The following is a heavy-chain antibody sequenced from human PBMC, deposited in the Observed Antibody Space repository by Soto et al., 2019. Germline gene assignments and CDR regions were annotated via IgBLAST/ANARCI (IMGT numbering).Heavy chain of an antibody. Sequence: PGGSLRLSCAASGFTFDDYAMHWVRHAQGKGLEWVSGISWNSGSIGYADSVKGRFSISRDNAKNSLYLQMNSLRDEDTALYYCAKDIRSIAAAGRKNWYFDLWVRGTLVTVAS. J-gene: IGHJ2*01. CDR2: ISWNSGSI. CDR3: AKDIRSIAAAGRKNWYFDL. D-gene: IGHD6-13*01. V-gene: IGHV3-9*01. CDR1: GFTFDDYA.